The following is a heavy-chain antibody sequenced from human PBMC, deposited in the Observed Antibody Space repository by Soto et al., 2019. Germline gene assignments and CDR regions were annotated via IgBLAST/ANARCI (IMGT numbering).Heavy chain of an antibody. J-gene: IGHJ4*02. CDR3: ARGPPTYCTNGVCYLYNY. Sequence: XDTLSLTCAVNGGSFSGYYWSWIRQPPGKGLEWIGEINHSGSTNYNPSLKSRVTISVDTSKNQFSLKLSSVTAADTAVYYCARGPPTYCTNGVCYLYNYWGQGTLVTVSS. CDR2: INHSGST. D-gene: IGHD2-8*01. V-gene: IGHV4-34*01. CDR1: GGSFSGYY.